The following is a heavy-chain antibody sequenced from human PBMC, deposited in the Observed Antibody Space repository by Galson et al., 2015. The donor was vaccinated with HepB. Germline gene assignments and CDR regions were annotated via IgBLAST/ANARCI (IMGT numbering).Heavy chain of an antibody. Sequence: SGAEVKKPGETLKISCKGSGYTFTNYWIGWVRQVPGRGLEWMGLVHPGDSDTRYSPSFQGQVTFSADGSMRTAYVQWSSLEASDTAIYYCARWGSGGYDEPPDYWGQGTLVTVSS. V-gene: IGHV5-51*01. CDR3: ARWGSGGYDEPPDY. CDR1: GYTFTNYW. D-gene: IGHD5-12*01. J-gene: IGHJ4*02. CDR2: VHPGDSDT.